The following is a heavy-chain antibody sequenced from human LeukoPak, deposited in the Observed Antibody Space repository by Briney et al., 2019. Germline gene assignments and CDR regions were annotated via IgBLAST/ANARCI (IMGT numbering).Heavy chain of an antibody. D-gene: IGHD1-1*01. CDR3: ARELEPDYYYYYMDV. Sequence: SETLSLTCTVSGGSISSYYWSWIRQPAGKGLEWIGRIYTSGSTNYNPSLKSRVTMSVDTSKNQFSLKLSSVTAVDTAVYYCARELEPDYYYYYMDVWGKGTTVTVSS. V-gene: IGHV4-4*07. CDR2: IYTSGST. J-gene: IGHJ6*03. CDR1: GGSISSYY.